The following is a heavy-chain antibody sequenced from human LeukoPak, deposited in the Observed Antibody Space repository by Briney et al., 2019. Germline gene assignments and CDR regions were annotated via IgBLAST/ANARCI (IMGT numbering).Heavy chain of an antibody. Sequence: SVKVSCKASGGTFSKYTISWVRQRPGQGLEWMGGITPLFGAANYAQKFQGRVTITADESTSTAYMELSSLRSEDTAVYYCARARGYSYGYYFDYWGQGTLVTVSS. J-gene: IGHJ4*02. CDR3: ARARGYSYGYYFDY. D-gene: IGHD5-18*01. V-gene: IGHV1-69*13. CDR1: GGTFSKYT. CDR2: ITPLFGAA.